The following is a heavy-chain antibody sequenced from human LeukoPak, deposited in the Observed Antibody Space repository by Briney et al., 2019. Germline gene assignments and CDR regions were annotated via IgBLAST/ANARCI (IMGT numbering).Heavy chain of an antibody. J-gene: IGHJ4*02. CDR2: INNSGRT. V-gene: IGHV4-34*01. D-gene: IGHD6-19*01. Sequence: KPSETLSLTCPVYGWPFSGYYWSWIRQPPGKGLEWIGEINNSGRTNYNPPLKSRVTISVDTSKNQFSLTLTSVTAADTAVYYCARGPRVESYSSGWYVNYWSQACLVTAYS. CDR1: GWPFSGYY. CDR3: ARGPRVESYSSGWYVNY.